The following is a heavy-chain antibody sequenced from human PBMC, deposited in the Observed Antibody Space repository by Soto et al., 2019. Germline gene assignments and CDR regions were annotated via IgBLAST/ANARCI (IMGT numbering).Heavy chain of an antibody. D-gene: IGHD2-15*01. CDR3: ARAYCSGGSCYSGYDAFDI. CDR2: IYSGGST. V-gene: IGHV3-66*01. CDR1: GFTVSSNY. Sequence: GGSLRLSCAASGFTVSSNYMSWVRQAPGKGLEWVSVIYSGGSTYYADSVKGRFTISRDNSKNTLSLQMNSLRAEDTAVYYCARAYCSGGSCYSGYDAFDIWGQGTMVTVSS. J-gene: IGHJ3*02.